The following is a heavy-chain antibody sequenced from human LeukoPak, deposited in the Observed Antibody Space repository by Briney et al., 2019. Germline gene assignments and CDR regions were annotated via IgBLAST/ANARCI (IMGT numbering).Heavy chain of an antibody. CDR3: ARVGGFRGPVDY. D-gene: IGHD3-16*01. CDR1: GGSISSYY. Sequence: ASETLSLTCTVSGGSISSYYWSWIRQPPGKGLEWIGYIHYSGSTNYNPSLKSRVTISVDTSKNQFSLKLSSVTAADTAVYYCARVGGFRGPVDYWGQGTLVTVSS. V-gene: IGHV4-59*01. CDR2: IHYSGST. J-gene: IGHJ4*02.